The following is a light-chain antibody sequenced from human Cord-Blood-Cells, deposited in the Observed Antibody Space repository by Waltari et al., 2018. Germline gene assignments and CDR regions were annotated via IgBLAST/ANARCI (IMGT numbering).Light chain of an antibody. Sequence: QSALTQPASVSGSPGQSITISCTGTSSDVGSYNLVSWYQQHPGKAPKLRIYEGSKRPSGVSNRFSGSKSGNTASLTISGLQAEDEADYYCCSYVGSSLWVFGGGTKLTVL. CDR1: SSDVGSYNL. J-gene: IGLJ3*02. V-gene: IGLV2-23*01. CDR2: EGS. CDR3: CSYVGSSLWV.